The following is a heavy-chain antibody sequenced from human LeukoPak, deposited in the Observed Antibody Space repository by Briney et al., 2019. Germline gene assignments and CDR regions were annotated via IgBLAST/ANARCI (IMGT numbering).Heavy chain of an antibody. V-gene: IGHV3-23*01. J-gene: IGHJ4*02. CDR3: AKRGRYYFDY. Sequence: GGSLRLSCAASGFTFSSYAMSWVRQAPGKGLEWVSSIIDSGSTSFYADSVKGRFTISRDNSKNTLFLQMNSLRVEDTALYYCAKRGRYYFDYWGQGTLVTVSS. D-gene: IGHD3-10*01. CDR1: GFTFSSYA. CDR2: IIDSGSTS.